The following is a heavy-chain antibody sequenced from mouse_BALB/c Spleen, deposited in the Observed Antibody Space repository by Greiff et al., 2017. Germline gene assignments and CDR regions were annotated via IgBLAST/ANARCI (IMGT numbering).Heavy chain of an antibody. D-gene: IGHD2-1*01. CDR3: ARKVYYYAMDY. CDR1: GYTFSSYW. CDR2: ILPGSGST. V-gene: IGHV1-9*01. J-gene: IGHJ4*01. Sequence: VQLQQSGAELMKPGASVKISCKATGYTFSSYWIEWVKQRPGHGLEWIGEILPGSGSTNYNEKFKGKATFTADTSSNTAYMQLSSLTSEDSAVYYCARKVYYYAMDYWGQGTSVTVSS.